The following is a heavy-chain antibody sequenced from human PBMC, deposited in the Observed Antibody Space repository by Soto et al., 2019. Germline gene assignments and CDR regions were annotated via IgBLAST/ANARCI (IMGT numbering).Heavy chain of an antibody. CDR1: GYSFTGHY. CDR2: IDPDRGGT. CDR3: AIVAVPGRAFDI. V-gene: IGHV1-2*02. D-gene: IGHD6-19*01. J-gene: IGHJ3*02. Sequence: QVQLVQSGAEVKKPGASVKVSCKASGYSFTGHYMHWVRQAPGQGLEWLGWIDPDRGGTNYEQKLQGRVTMTRDTSISTAYMELSRLRSDDTAVYYCAIVAVPGRAFDIWGQGTMVTVSS.